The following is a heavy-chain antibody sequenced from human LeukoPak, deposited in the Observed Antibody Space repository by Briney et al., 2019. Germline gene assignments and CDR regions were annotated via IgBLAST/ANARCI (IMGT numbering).Heavy chain of an antibody. J-gene: IGHJ4*02. CDR3: ARHKGIAAAGTGVDY. CDR1: GFTFSSYG. D-gene: IGHD6-13*01. CDR2: IRYDGSNK. Sequence: GGSLRLSCAASGFTFSSYGMHWVRQAPGKGLEWVAFIRYDGSNKYYADSVKGRFTISRDNSKNTLYLQMNSLRAEDTAVYYCARHKGIAAAGTGVDYWGQGTLVTVSS. V-gene: IGHV3-30*02.